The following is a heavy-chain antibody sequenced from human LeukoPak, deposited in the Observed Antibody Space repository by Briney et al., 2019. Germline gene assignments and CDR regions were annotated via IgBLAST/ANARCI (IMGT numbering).Heavy chain of an antibody. CDR1: VYTLTTQW. CDR2: INTDTGST. CDR3: AREILRLDI. J-gene: IGHJ3*02. V-gene: IGHV7-4-1*02. Sequence: GAAVKVSCKASVYTLTTQWMHWVRQAPVQGLEWMGWINTDTGSTTYAQGFTGRFVFSVDTSVSAAYLQISSLKTEDTAVYYCAREILRLDIWGQGTMVTVSS.